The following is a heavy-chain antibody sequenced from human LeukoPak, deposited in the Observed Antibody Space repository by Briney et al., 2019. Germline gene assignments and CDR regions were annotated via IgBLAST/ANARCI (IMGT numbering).Heavy chain of an antibody. CDR2: IYYSGST. Sequence: SETLSLTCSVSGGSMSRYYWSWIRQPPGKGLEWIGYIYYSGSTNYNPSLKSRVTISVDTSKKEFSLKLSPVTAADTAVYFCARLEYSSGWYVYWGQGTLVTVSS. J-gene: IGHJ4*02. V-gene: IGHV4-59*01. CDR1: GGSMSRYY. CDR3: ARLEYSSGWYVY. D-gene: IGHD6-19*01.